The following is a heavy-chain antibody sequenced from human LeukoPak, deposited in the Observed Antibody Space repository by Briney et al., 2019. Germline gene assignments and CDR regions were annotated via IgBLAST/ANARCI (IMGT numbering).Heavy chain of an antibody. Sequence: ASVTVSCKASGYTFTSYDINWVRQATGQGLEWMGWMNPNSGNTGYAQKFQGRVTMTRNTSISTACMELSSLRSEDTAVYYCARWNQDIPTQVGYYYYYYGMDVWGQGTTVTVSS. CDR1: GYTFTSYD. CDR3: ARWNQDIPTQVGYYYYYYGMDV. J-gene: IGHJ6*02. D-gene: IGHD1-14*01. CDR2: MNPNSGNT. V-gene: IGHV1-8*01.